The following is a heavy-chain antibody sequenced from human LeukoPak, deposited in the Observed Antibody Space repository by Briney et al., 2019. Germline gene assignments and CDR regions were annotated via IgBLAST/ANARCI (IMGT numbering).Heavy chain of an antibody. CDR3: ARGVFGESPYWFDP. Sequence: SETLSLTCTVSGGSISSYYWSWIRQPPGKGLEWIGYIYYSGSTNYNPSLKSRVTISVDTSKNQFSLKLSSVTAADTAVYYCARGVFGESPYWFDPWGQGTLDTVSS. CDR2: IYYSGST. D-gene: IGHD3-10*02. V-gene: IGHV4-59*01. CDR1: GGSISSYY. J-gene: IGHJ5*02.